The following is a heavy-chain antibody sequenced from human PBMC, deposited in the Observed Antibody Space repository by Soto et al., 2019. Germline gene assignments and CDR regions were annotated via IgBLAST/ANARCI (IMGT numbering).Heavy chain of an antibody. D-gene: IGHD1-26*01. J-gene: IGHJ4*02. V-gene: IGHV3-23*01. CDR3: AKDGGEWEVHS. Sequence: EVQLLQSGRGFVQPGGSLRLSCEASGFTFSGYGMIWVRQAPGKGLEWVSAISGSGVITYYAESVKGRFTISRDNSKNTPYLQMNSLSVEDTAVYYCAKDGGEWEVHSWGQGTLVTVSS. CDR2: ISGSGVIT. CDR1: GFTFSGYG.